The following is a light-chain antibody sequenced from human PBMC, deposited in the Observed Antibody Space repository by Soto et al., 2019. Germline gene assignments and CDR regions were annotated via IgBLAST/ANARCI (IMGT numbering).Light chain of an antibody. J-gene: IGLJ2*01. Sequence: QSALTQPASVSGSPGQSITISCTGTSSDVGGYNYVSWYQQHPGKAPKLMIYEVSNRPSGVSNRFSGSKSGNTASLTISGLQAEDEADYYCSSCTSSRTVVFGGGTKVTVL. V-gene: IGLV2-14*01. CDR2: EVS. CDR3: SSCTSSRTVV. CDR1: SSDVGGYNY.